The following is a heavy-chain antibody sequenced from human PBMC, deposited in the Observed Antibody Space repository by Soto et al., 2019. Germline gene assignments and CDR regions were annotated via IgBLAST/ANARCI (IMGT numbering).Heavy chain of an antibody. J-gene: IGHJ5*02. D-gene: IGHD3-3*01. CDR2: MGIKNDYT. V-gene: IGHV1-8*01. CDR3: ARVDFWTSNEKRATGCDP. CDR1: GYTFINKD. Sequence: QVQLVQSGATVKSPGASVNVSCKASGYTFINKDITWVRQDAGQGLEWMGWMGIKNDYTVYAQKFKGRVTITMETSIDTAYMELSGLRPEDTAVYYCARVDFWTSNEKRATGCDPWGQGTLVTVSA.